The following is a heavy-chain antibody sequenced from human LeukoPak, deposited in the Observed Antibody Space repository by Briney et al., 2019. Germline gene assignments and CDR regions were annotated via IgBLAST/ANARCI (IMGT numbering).Heavy chain of an antibody. J-gene: IGHJ4*02. D-gene: IGHD4-17*01. CDR3: ARDENGDFSFDY. V-gene: IGHV3-48*03. Sequence: GGSLRLSCAASGSTFSSYEMNWVRQAPGKGLEWVSYISSSGSSIYYADSVKGRFTISRDNAKNSLYLQMNSLRAEDTAIYYCARDENGDFSFDYWGQGTLVTVSS. CDR1: GSTFSSYE. CDR2: ISSSGSSI.